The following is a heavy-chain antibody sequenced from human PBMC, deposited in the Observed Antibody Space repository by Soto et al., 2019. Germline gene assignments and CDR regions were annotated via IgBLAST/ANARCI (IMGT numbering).Heavy chain of an antibody. J-gene: IGHJ6*02. CDR2: LYRSGST. D-gene: IGHD3-10*01. Sequence: QLQLQESGSGLVKPSQTLSLTCAVSGGSISSGGYSWTWIRQPPGRGLEWLGFLYRSGSTHYNPSLMMRVTVSVDSSRNQFYLRLPSVTAADTAVYFCARARGWGSPYYGMDVWGHGTTVTVSS. CDR1: GGSISSGGYS. V-gene: IGHV4-30-2*01. CDR3: ARARGWGSPYYGMDV.